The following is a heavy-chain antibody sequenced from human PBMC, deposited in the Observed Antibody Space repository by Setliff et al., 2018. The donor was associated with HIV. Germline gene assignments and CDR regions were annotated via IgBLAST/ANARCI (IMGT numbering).Heavy chain of an antibody. D-gene: IGHD3-16*01. Sequence: PGESLTISCKGSRDTFSNYWIAWVRQMPGKDLEWMGIIFPGDSDTRYSPAFQGQVTISADKSISTAYLQWSSLKASDTAMYYCARRGSAEYLQQWGQGTLVSVSS. V-gene: IGHV5-51*01. CDR1: RDTFSNYW. CDR2: IFPGDSDT. CDR3: ARRGSAEYLQQ. J-gene: IGHJ1*01.